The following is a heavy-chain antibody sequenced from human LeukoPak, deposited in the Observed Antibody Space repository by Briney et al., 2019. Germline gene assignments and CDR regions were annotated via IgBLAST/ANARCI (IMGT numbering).Heavy chain of an antibody. V-gene: IGHV3-21*01. D-gene: IGHD5-12*01. Sequence: GGSLRLSCAASGFTFTDYSMNWVRQAPGKGLEWVSSITSSSSYIYYADSVKGRFTISRDNSKNTLFLQMNNLRSEDTALYYCVSPTADYPFLYYFDSWGQGTLVTVSS. J-gene: IGHJ4*02. CDR2: ITSSSSYI. CDR1: GFTFTDYS. CDR3: VSPTADYPFLYYFDS.